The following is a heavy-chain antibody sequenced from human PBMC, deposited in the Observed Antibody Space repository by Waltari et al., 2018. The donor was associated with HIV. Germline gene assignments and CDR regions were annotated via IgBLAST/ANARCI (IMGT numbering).Heavy chain of an antibody. Sequence: LLESGGNLVQPGGSLPLPCAASGFTFSSSAMTWVRQAPGKGLGWVSGISGSGGVTLFADSVKGRFTISRDASTVYLSRNRLTAEDTAVYYCAKVGLSWRWLLRRPFYFDYWGQGILVTVSS. J-gene: IGHJ4*02. V-gene: IGHV3-23*01. CDR1: GFTFSSSA. CDR2: ISGSGGVT. D-gene: IGHD5-12*01. CDR3: AKVGLSWRWLLRRPFYFDY.